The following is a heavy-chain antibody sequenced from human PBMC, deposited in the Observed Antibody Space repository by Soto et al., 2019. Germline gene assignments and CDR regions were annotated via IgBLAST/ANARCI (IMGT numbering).Heavy chain of an antibody. CDR1: GGTFSSYP. J-gene: IGHJ4*02. Sequence: QVQLVQSGAEVKKPGSSVKVSCKASGGTFSSYPISWVRQAPGQGLEWMGRLIPIHDITDYAQRFQGRVTITADKSTSTAYMELSSLSSDDTAVYYCARPTSTGTTSGYYFDYWGQGTLVTVSS. V-gene: IGHV1-69*02. CDR3: ARPTSTGTTSGYYFDY. CDR2: LIPIHDIT. D-gene: IGHD1-7*01.